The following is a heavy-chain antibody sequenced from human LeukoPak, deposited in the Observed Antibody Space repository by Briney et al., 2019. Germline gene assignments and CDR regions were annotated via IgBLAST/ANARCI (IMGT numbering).Heavy chain of an antibody. Sequence: GGSLRLSCAASGYTFGNYGVNWVRHAPGKGLEWVSYISSSGDIQYADSVKGRFTISGDNAKNSLYLQMNSLRDEDTAVYYCARAYCSSTSCYGFYLDHWGQGTLVTVSS. CDR3: ARAYCSSTSCYGFYLDH. V-gene: IGHV3-48*02. D-gene: IGHD2-2*01. CDR1: GYTFGNYG. J-gene: IGHJ4*02. CDR2: ISSSGDI.